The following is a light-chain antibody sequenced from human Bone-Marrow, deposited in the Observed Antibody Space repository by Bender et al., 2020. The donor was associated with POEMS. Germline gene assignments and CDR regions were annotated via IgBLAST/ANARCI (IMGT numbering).Light chain of an antibody. V-gene: IGLV10-54*04. J-gene: IGLJ3*02. Sequence: QAGLTQPPSVSKDLRQTATLTCTGNSNNVGNQGAAWLQQHQGHPPKLLSYRNNNRPSGISERFSASRSGNTASLTITGLQPEDEADYYCSAWDSSLTVWEFGGGTKLTVL. CDR3: SAWDSSLTVWE. CDR2: RNN. CDR1: SNNVGNQG.